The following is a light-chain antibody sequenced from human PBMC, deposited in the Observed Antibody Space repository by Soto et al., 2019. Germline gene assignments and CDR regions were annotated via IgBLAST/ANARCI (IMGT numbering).Light chain of an antibody. CDR3: QQYYSSPRT. CDR2: GAS. CDR1: QSVGGSS. Sequence: EIVLTQSPGTLSLSPGERATLSCRASQSVGGSSLAWYQQKPGQAPRVLFYGASNRATGMPDRFSGSGSGTDFTLTISRLEPEDFAVYYCQQYYSSPRTFGQGTKVEIK. J-gene: IGKJ1*01. V-gene: IGKV3-20*01.